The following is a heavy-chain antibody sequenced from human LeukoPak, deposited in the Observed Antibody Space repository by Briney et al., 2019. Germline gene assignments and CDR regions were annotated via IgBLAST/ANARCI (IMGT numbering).Heavy chain of an antibody. Sequence: SETLSLTCTVSGGSISSYYWSWIRQPPGKGLEWIGYVYTSESNNYNHSLKSRVTISLETSKTQLSLKLSSVTAADTAVYYCARHAYYDILTGYYDGYCFDYWGQGTLVTVSS. J-gene: IGHJ4*02. CDR1: GGSISSYY. CDR3: ARHAYYDILTGYYDGYCFDY. CDR2: VYTSESN. D-gene: IGHD3-9*01. V-gene: IGHV4-4*09.